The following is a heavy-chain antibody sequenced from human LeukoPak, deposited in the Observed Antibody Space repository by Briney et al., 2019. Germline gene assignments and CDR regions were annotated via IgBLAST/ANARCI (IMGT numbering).Heavy chain of an antibody. CDR2: IYYNGKT. Sequence: SETLSLTCTVSGGSMSIYYWSWIRQPPGKGLEWIGYIYYNGKTNYSPSLNSRVTISVDTSRNQFSLKLNSVTAADTAVYYCARGGWSVDYWGQGTLVTVSS. D-gene: IGHD6-19*01. CDR3: ARGGWSVDY. CDR1: GGSMSIYY. V-gene: IGHV4-59*08. J-gene: IGHJ4*02.